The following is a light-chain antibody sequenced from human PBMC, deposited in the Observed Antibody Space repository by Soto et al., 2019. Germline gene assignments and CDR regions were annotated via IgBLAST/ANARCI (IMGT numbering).Light chain of an antibody. V-gene: IGLV1-44*01. CDR2: SNN. CDR1: SSNIGSNT. J-gene: IGLJ1*01. CDR3: AAWDDSLNGV. Sequence: QSALTQPPSASGTPGQRVTISCSGSSSNIGSNTVSWYQQLPGTAPKLLIYSNNQRPSGVPDRFSGSKSGTSASLAISGLQSEDEADYYCAAWDDSLNGVFGTGTKVTVL.